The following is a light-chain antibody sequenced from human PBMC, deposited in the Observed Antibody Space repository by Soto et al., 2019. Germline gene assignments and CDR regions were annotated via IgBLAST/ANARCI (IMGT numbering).Light chain of an antibody. Sequence: QSVLTQPPSASETPWQTVIISCSGSRSDIGSNSVNWYQHLPGTAPKLLIYNNNQRPSGVPDRFSGSKSGTSASLAISGLQSEDEADYYCAAWDDSLTGPVLGTGTKVTV. V-gene: IGLV1-44*01. J-gene: IGLJ1*01. CDR3: AAWDDSLTGPV. CDR2: NNN. CDR1: RSDIGSNS.